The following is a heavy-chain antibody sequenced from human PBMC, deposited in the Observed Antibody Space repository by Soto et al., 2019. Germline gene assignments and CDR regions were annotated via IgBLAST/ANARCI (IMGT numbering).Heavy chain of an antibody. CDR1: GYTFTSYG. J-gene: IGHJ4*02. CDR3: ARTRYYYGSGSYDDY. V-gene: IGHV1-18*01. Sequence: ASVKVSCKASGYTFTSYGISWVRQAPGQGLEWMGWISAYNGNTNYAQKLQGRVTMTTDTSTSTAYMELRSLRSDDTAMYYCARTRYYYGSGSYDDYWGQGTLVTVSS. CDR2: ISAYNGNT. D-gene: IGHD3-10*01.